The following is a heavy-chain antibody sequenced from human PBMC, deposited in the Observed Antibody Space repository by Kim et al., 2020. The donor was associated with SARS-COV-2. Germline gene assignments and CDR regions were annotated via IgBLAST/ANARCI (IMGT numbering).Heavy chain of an antibody. V-gene: IGHV3-30-3*01. Sequence: GGSLRLSCAASGFTFNTYAMHWLRQVPGKGLEWVAVISYDGTTKYYADSAKGRFTISRDNSKNTFYLQMNSLRAEDTGLYYCARELYSVPFDFWGQGTLVTVSP. CDR2: ISYDGTTK. CDR1: GFTFNTYA. J-gene: IGHJ4*02. D-gene: IGHD2-15*01. CDR3: ARELYSVPFDF.